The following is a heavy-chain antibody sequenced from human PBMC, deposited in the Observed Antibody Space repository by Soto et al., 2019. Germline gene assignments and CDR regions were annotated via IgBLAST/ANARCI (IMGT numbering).Heavy chain of an antibody. CDR3: AKDIGSVGYCGRFDL. Sequence: EVQLVESGGGLVQPGRSLRLSCTASGFTFHDYAMHWVRQAPGKGLEWVSGISGSSDSIGYAESVKGRVTISRDNAKNSRYLQMNSLRPEYTAFYYCAKDIGSVGYCGRFDLWGQGTVVTVSS. CDR2: ISGSSDSI. CDR1: GFTFHDYA. J-gene: IGHJ5*02. D-gene: IGHD6-19*01. V-gene: IGHV3-9*01.